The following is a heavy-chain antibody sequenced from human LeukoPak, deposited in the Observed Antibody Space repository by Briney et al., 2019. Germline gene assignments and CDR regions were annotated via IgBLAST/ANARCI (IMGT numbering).Heavy chain of an antibody. J-gene: IGHJ4*02. CDR2: ISSTGGST. CDR3: VKECLVIINYYFDY. CDR1: GFTFSNYA. Sequence: GGSLRLSCSASGFTFSNYAMHWVRQAPGQGLEYVSVISSTGGSTYYEDSVKGRFTVSRDNSKNTLYLQMSSLRAEDTAVYYCVKECLVIINYYFDYWGQGTLVTVSS. D-gene: IGHD3-22*01. V-gene: IGHV3-64D*06.